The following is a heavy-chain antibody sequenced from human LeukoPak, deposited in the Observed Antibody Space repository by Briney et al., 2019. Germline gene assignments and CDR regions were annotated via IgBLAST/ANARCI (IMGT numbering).Heavy chain of an antibody. V-gene: IGHV3-30-3*01. D-gene: IGHD4-17*01. CDR3: ARGHYGDYVLDY. Sequence: PGRSLRLSCAASGFTFSSYAMHWVRQAPGKGLEWVAVISYDGSNKYYADSVKGRFTISRDNSKNTLYLQMNSLRAEDTAVYYCARGHYGDYVLDYWGQGTLVTVSS. CDR2: ISYDGSNK. J-gene: IGHJ4*02. CDR1: GFTFSSYA.